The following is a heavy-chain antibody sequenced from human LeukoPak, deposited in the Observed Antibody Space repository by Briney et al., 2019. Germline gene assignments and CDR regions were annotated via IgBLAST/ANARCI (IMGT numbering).Heavy chain of an antibody. J-gene: IGHJ4*02. CDR2: IKSKTDGGTT. D-gene: IGHD3-16*02. CDR3: TTRLTVTFGGVIVFDY. CDR1: GFTFSNAW. V-gene: IGHV3-15*01. Sequence: GGSLRLSCAASGFTFSNAWMSWVRQAPGKGLEWVGRIKSKTDGGTTDYAAPVKGRFTISRDDSKNTLYLQMNSLKTEDTAVYYCTTRLTVTFGGVIVFDYWGRGTLVTVSS.